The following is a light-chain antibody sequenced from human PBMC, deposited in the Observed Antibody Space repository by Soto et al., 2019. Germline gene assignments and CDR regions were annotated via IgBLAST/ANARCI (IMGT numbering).Light chain of an antibody. CDR3: QPYNNWPLT. CDR2: DTS. J-gene: IGKJ4*01. V-gene: IGKV1-5*01. CDR1: QSINAW. Sequence: DIHMTQAPSTLSASVGDRVTITCRASQSINAWLAWYQQKPGKAPKLLIYDTSTRATGVPTRFSGSRSGAEFTLTINSLQSEDFAVYYCQPYNNWPLTFGGGTKVEIK.